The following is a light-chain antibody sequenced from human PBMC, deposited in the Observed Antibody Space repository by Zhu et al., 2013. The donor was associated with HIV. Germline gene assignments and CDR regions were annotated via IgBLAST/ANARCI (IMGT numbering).Light chain of an antibody. CDR2: GAS. CDR1: QSVSSN. CDR3: QHYGNSPGLT. V-gene: IGKV3-15*01. Sequence: EIVMTQSPATLSVSPGERATLSCRASQSVSSNLAWYQRKPGQSPRLLIYGASTRATGIPARFSGSGSGTEFTLTISSLQSEDFAVYYCQHYGNSPGLTFGGGTEGGNQT. J-gene: IGKJ4*01.